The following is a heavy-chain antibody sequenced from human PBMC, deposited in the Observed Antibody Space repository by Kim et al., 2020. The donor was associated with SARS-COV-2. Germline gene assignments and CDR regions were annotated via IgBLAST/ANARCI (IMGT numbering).Heavy chain of an antibody. CDR2: INTNTGNP. Sequence: ASVKVSCKASGYTFTSYAMNWVRQAPGQGLEWMGWINTNTGNPTYAQVFTGRFVFFLDTSLSTAYLQISSLKAEDTAVYYCAYGMTPVTTVYYYGMDVWG. CDR3: AYGMTPVTTVYYYGMDV. D-gene: IGHD4-4*01. J-gene: IGHJ6*02. V-gene: IGHV7-4-1*02. CDR1: GYTFTSYA.